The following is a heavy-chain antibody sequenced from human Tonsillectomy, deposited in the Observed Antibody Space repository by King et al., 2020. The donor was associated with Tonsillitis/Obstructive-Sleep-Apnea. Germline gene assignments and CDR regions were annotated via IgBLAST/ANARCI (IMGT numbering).Heavy chain of an antibody. CDR3: ASGGDY. CDR2: ISYDGSNK. Sequence: VQLVESGGGVVRPGRSLRLSCAASGITFSSYGMHWVRQAPGKGLEWVAVISYDGSNKYYADSVKGRFTISRDNSKNTLYLQMNSLRDEDTAVYYCASGGDYWGQGTLVTVSS. CDR1: GITFSSYG. J-gene: IGHJ4*02. D-gene: IGHD3-10*01. V-gene: IGHV3-30*03.